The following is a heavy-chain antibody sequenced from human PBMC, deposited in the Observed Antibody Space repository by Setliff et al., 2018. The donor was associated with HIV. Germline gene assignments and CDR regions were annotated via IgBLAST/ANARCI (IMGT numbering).Heavy chain of an antibody. V-gene: IGHV1-8*01. CDR2: MNPNSGNT. CDR3: ARVATVSHPGDYFDY. J-gene: IGHJ4*02. CDR1: GYTFTSYD. D-gene: IGHD4-4*01. Sequence: SVKFSCKASGYTFTSYDINWVRQATGQGLEWMGWMNPNSGNTGYAQKFQGRVTLTRNTSISTAYMELSSLRSEDTAVYSCARVATVSHPGDYFDYWGQGTLVTVSS.